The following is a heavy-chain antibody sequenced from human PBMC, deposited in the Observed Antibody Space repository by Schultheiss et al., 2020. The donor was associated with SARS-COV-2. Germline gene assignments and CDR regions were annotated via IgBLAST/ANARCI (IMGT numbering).Heavy chain of an antibody. V-gene: IGHV4-30-4*08. CDR1: GGSISSGSYY. Sequence: SQTLSLTCTVSGGSISSGSYYWSWIRQHPGKGLEWIGYIYYSGSTYYNPSLKSRVTISVDTSKNQFSLKLSSVTAADTAVYYCARGRQLVGFDYWGQGTLVTVSS. CDR2: IYYSGST. J-gene: IGHJ4*02. CDR3: ARGRQLVGFDY. D-gene: IGHD6-6*01.